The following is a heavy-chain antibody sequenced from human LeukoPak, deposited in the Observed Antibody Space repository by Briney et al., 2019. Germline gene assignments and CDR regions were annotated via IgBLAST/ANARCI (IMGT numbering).Heavy chain of an antibody. D-gene: IGHD3-22*01. CDR2: IYHSGST. CDR3: AREVYDSSGYQGAEAFDI. CDR1: GGSISSGGYS. Sequence: SQTLSLTCAVSGGSISSGGYSWSWIRQPPGKGLEWIGYIYHSGSTNYNPSLKSRVTISVDTSKNQFSLKLSSVTAADTAVYYCAREVYDSSGYQGAEAFDIWGQGTMVTVSS. V-gene: IGHV4-30-2*01. J-gene: IGHJ3*02.